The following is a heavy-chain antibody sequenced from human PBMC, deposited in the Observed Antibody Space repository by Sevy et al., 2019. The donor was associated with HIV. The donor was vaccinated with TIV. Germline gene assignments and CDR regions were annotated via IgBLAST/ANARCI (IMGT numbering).Heavy chain of an antibody. D-gene: IGHD3-22*01. J-gene: IGHJ4*02. Sequence: SETLSLTCTVSGGSISSSSYYWGWIRQPPGKGLEWIGSIYYSGSTYYNPSLKSRVTISVDTSKNQFSLKLSSVTAADTAVYYCARHEKTATTYYYDSSGYTHSFDCWGQGTLVTVSS. CDR3: ARHEKTATTYYYDSSGYTHSFDC. CDR1: GGSISSSSYY. CDR2: IYYSGST. V-gene: IGHV4-39*01.